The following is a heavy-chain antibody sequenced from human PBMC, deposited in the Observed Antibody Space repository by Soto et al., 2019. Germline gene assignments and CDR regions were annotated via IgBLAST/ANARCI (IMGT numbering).Heavy chain of an antibody. V-gene: IGHV4-59*01. CDR2: IYYRGST. J-gene: IGHJ2*01. D-gene: IGHD3-10*01. Sequence: QVQLQESGPGLVKPSETLSLTCTVSDGSISTYYWSWIRQPPGKGLEWIGYIYYRGSTNYNPSLKGRVTISVDTSKNQFSLKMGSVTAADTALYFCARTYYYGSGRWFFDLWGRGTLVTVSS. CDR3: ARTYYYGSGRWFFDL. CDR1: DGSISTYY.